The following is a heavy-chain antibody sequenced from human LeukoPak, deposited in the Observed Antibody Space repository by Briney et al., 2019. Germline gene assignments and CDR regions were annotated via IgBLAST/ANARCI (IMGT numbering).Heavy chain of an antibody. J-gene: IGHJ6*03. CDR2: IIPIFGTA. D-gene: IGHD3-10*01. Sequence: GASVKVSCKASGGTFSSYAISWVRQAPGQGLEWMGGIIPIFGTANYAQKFQGRVTITADESTSTAYMELSSLRSEDTAVYYCARVLVRGVIYYMDVWGEGTTVTVSS. CDR3: ARVLVRGVIYYMDV. CDR1: GGTFSSYA. V-gene: IGHV1-69*13.